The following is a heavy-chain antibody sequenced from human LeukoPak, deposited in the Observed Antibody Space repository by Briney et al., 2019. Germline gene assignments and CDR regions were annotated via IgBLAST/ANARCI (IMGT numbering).Heavy chain of an antibody. J-gene: IGHJ5*02. CDR1: GYTFTNNW. CDR3: ARGRGWIDP. CDR2: VNEDGSEQ. D-gene: IGHD5-24*01. V-gene: IGHV3-7*01. Sequence: GGSLRLSCEASGYTFTNNWMTWFRQAPGKGLEWVANVNEDGSEQNYLDSVKGRFTISRDNAKNSVYLQMNNLRVEDTAVYYCARGRGWIDPWGQGTLVTVSS.